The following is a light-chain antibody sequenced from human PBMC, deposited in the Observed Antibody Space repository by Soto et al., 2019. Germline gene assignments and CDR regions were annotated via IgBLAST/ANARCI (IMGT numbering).Light chain of an antibody. CDR1: QSVSNIY. V-gene: IGKV3-20*01. CDR2: GAS. J-gene: IGKJ1*01. CDR3: QQYGSSGT. Sequence: ELVLTQSPGTLSLSPGERATLSCRASQSVSNIYLAWYQQSPGQAPRLLIYGASNRATGIPDRFSGSGSGTDFTLTISRLEPEDCEVYYCQQYGSSGTFGQGTKVDIK.